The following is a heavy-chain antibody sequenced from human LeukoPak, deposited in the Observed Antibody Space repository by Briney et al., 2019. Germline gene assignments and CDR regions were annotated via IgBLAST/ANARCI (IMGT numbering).Heavy chain of an antibody. J-gene: IGHJ6*02. V-gene: IGHV3-64D*06. CDR3: VKGTGTEYYYYGMDV. Sequence: PGGSLRLSCSASGFTFSSYAMHWVRQAPGKGLEYVSAISSNGGSTYYADSVKGRFTISRDNSKNTLYLQMSSLRAEDTAVYYCVKGTGTEYYYYGMDVWGQGTTVTVSS. CDR1: GFTFSSYA. CDR2: ISSNGGST. D-gene: IGHD3/OR15-3a*01.